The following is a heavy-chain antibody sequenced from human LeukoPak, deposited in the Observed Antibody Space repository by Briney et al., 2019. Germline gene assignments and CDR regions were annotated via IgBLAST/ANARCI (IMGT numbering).Heavy chain of an antibody. V-gene: IGHV3-23*01. D-gene: IGHD3-22*01. CDR2: ISGSGGRT. CDR3: AKSPNYYDSSGLDY. J-gene: IGHJ4*02. CDR1: GFTFSSYA. Sequence: GGSLRLSCAAPGFTFSSYAMSWVRQAPGKGLEWVSDISGSGGRTDYADSVKGRFIISRDNAKNTLYLQMNSLRAEDTAVYYCAKSPNYYDSSGLDYWGQGTLVTVSS.